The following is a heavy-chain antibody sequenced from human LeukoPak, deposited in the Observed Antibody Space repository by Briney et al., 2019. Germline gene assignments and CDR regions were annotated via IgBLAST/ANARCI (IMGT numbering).Heavy chain of an antibody. Sequence: ASVKLSRKSSGYTFTGYYVHWVRQAPGQGLEWMGWMNPKSGGTNYAQKFEARVTMNRDTSISTAYMELSRLRFDDTAVYYCARSPDILSGEKFDYWGQGTLVTVSS. CDR2: MNPKSGGT. J-gene: IGHJ4*02. CDR1: GYTFTGYY. CDR3: ARSPDILSGEKFDY. V-gene: IGHV1-2*02. D-gene: IGHD3-9*01.